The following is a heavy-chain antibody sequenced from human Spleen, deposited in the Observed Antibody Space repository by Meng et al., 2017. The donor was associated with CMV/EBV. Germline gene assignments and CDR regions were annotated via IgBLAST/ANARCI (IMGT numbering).Heavy chain of an antibody. D-gene: IGHD3-10*01. V-gene: IGHV3-33*06. Sequence: AGSGSTCRGGGKEGGRQAAGKGMEWVAVIWYEGSNKYYADSVKGRVTISRDNSKNTLYLQMNSRRAEDTAVYYCAKDDGSGCYPFDYWGQGTLGTVS. CDR1: GSTCRGGG. CDR3: AKDDGSGCYPFDY. J-gene: IGHJ4*02. CDR2: IWYEGSNK.